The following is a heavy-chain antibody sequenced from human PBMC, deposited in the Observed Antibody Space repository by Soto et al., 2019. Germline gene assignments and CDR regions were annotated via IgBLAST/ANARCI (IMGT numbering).Heavy chain of an antibody. CDR1: GYTFTGYY. CDR3: ARYKGYDFWSGYSTEDAFDI. J-gene: IGHJ3*02. V-gene: IGHV1-2*04. Sequence: ASVKVSCKASGYTFTGYYMHWVRQAPGQGLEWMGWINPNSGGTNYAQKFQGWVTMTRDTSISTAYMELSRLRSDDTAVYYCARYKGYDFWSGYSTEDAFDIWGQGTMVTVSS. CDR2: INPNSGGT. D-gene: IGHD3-3*01.